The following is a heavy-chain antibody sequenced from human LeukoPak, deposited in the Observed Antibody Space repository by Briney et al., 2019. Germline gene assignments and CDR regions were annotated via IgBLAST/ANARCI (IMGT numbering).Heavy chain of an antibody. Sequence: ASVKVSCKASGYSFTGYYIHWVRQAPGQGLEWMAWINPNSGGTYYAQKFQGRVTMTRDTSISTAYMELSRLRSDDTAVYYCARGRGYHDSSGYYDYWGQGTLVTVSS. CDR2: INPNSGGT. J-gene: IGHJ4*02. CDR1: GYSFTGYY. D-gene: IGHD3-22*01. V-gene: IGHV1-2*02. CDR3: ARGRGYHDSSGYYDY.